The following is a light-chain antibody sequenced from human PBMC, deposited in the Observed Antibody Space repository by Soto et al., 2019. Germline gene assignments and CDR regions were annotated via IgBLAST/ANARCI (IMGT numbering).Light chain of an antibody. CDR3: CSFTSMTAYV. J-gene: IGLJ1*01. CDR2: EVS. Sequence: QSALTQPASVSGSLGQSLTISCTGTSSDVGAYNYVSWYRQRTGKAPKLMISEVSNRPSGFSNRFSGSKSGNTASLIISVLQAEDEADYCCCSFTSMTAYVFGTGTKVTVL. V-gene: IGLV2-14*01. CDR1: SSDVGAYNY.